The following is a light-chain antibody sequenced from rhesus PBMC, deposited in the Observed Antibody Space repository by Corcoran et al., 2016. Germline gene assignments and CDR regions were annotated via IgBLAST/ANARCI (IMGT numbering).Light chain of an antibody. V-gene: IGKV1-33*02. CDR3: QQHNSNPRS. Sequence: DIQMTQSPSSLSASVGDGVTITCQASQGISNSSAWYQQKPGKGPRLLIFAASTLPNGAPSRFSGRGAGTEFTLTISNLQPGDFATYFCQQHNSNPRSVGQGTKVEVK. J-gene: IGKJ1*01. CDR1: QGISNS. CDR2: AAS.